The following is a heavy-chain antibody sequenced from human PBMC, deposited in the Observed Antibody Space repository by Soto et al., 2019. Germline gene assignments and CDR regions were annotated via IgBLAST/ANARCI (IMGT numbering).Heavy chain of an antibody. CDR1: GDTLTELS. CDR3: ATERLGFCDSDNCYKHYFDS. V-gene: IGHV1-24*01. J-gene: IGHJ4*01. D-gene: IGHD2-21*02. CDR2: FDPEDDEI. Sequence: GASEKVSCKVSGDTLTELSIHWVRQAPGKGLEWMGRFDPEDDEIVYAQKCQGRVTMTEDTSTDTSYMEVTSLTSEDTAVYYCATERLGFCDSDNCYKHYFDSWGQGTPVTVSS.